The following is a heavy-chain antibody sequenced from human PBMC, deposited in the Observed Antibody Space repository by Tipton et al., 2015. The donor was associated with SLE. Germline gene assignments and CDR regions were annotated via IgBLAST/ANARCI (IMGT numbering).Heavy chain of an antibody. CDR3: AREGISYCGGDCHGSFDY. D-gene: IGHD2-21*01. CDR1: GDSMNSGVYY. V-gene: IGHV4-61*02. CDR2: IFSSGNT. Sequence: LRLSCTVSGDSMNSGVYYWSWLRQPAGKGLEWIGRIFSSGNTIYNPSLKSRVTISEDTSKNRFSRRLSSVTAADTAVYYCAREGISYCGGDCHGSFDYWGQGSLVTVSS. J-gene: IGHJ4*02.